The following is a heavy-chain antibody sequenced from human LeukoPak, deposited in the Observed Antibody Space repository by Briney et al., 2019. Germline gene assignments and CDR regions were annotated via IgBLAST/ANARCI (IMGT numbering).Heavy chain of an antibody. CDR1: GGSISSYY. CDR3: ARDYQQLVDY. D-gene: IGHD6-13*01. CDR2: IYYSGST. V-gene: IGHV4-59*12. Sequence: SETLSLTCTVSGGSISSYYWSWIRQPPGKGLEWIGYIYYSGSTNYNPSLKSRVTISVDTSKNQFSLKLSSVTAADTAVYYCARDYQQLVDYWGQGTLVTVSS. J-gene: IGHJ4*02.